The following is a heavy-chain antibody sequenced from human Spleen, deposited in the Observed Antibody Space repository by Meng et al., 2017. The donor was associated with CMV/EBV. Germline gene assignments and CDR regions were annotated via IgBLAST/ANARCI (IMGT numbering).Heavy chain of an antibody. J-gene: IGHJ4*02. CDR3: ARAYSSPSSLGR. CDR1: GFTFSSYS. D-gene: IGHD6-6*01. CDR2: ISSSSSYI. Sequence: GESLKISCAASGFTFSSYSMNWVRQAPGKGLEWVSSISSSSSYIYYADSVKGRFTISRDNAKNSLYLQMNSLRAEDTAVYYCARAYSSPSSLGRWGQGTLVTVSS. V-gene: IGHV3-21*01.